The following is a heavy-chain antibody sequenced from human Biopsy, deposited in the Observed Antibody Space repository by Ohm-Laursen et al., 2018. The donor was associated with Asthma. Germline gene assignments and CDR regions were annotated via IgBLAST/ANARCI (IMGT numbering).Heavy chain of an antibody. CDR1: GFTFSSYG. D-gene: IGHD3-22*01. V-gene: IGHV3-30*03. Sequence: SLRLSCAASGFTFSSYGMHWVRQGPGKGLEWVALVSSDGHSKYCEDSVKGRFTISRDNSRNRLYLQINRLTVEDSAVYFCARQSGQDYGDSSGFDIWGQGTKVAVSS. CDR2: VSSDGHSK. CDR3: ARQSGQDYGDSSGFDI. J-gene: IGHJ3*02.